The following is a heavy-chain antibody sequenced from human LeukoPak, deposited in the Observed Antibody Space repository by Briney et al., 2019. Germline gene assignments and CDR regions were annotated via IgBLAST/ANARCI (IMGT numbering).Heavy chain of an antibody. D-gene: IGHD3-9*01. CDR2: ISSSSSTI. V-gene: IGHV3-48*01. CDR3: ARKKVSTASILTGSSYYYYIDA. Sequence: GGSLRLSCAASGFTLTSYSRNCVRQAPGKGLEWVSYISSSSSTIYYADSVKGRFSISRDNAKNSLYLQMNSLRAEDTAVYYCARKKVSTASILTGSSYYYYIDAWGKGTTVTVSS. J-gene: IGHJ6*03. CDR1: GFTLTSYS.